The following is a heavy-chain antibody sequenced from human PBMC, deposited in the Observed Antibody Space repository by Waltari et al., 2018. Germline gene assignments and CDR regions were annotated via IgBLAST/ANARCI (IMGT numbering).Heavy chain of an antibody. V-gene: IGHV1-69*13. D-gene: IGHD3-10*01. CDR2: IIPIFGTA. Sequence: QVQLVQSGAEVKKPGSSVKVSCKASGGTFSSYAISWVRQAPGQGLEWMGGIIPIFGTANYAQKFQGRVTITADESTSTAYMELSSLRSEDTAVYYCARDQESQEVQGVINLLNNYGMDVWGQGTTVTVSS. J-gene: IGHJ6*02. CDR1: GGTFSSYA. CDR3: ARDQESQEVQGVINLLNNYGMDV.